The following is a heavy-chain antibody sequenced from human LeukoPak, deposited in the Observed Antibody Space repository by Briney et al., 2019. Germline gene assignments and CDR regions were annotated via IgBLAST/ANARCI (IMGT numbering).Heavy chain of an antibody. D-gene: IGHD3-9*01. V-gene: IGHV3-30*02. Sequence: GGSLRLSCAGSGFTFSSYGMHWVRQAPGKGLEWVAFIRYDGSNKYYADSVKGRFTICRENAKNSLDMQMNSLRAEDTAVYYRARVDILTGYYPFDYWGQGTLVTVSS. CDR1: GFTFSSYG. CDR2: IRYDGSNK. CDR3: ARVDILTGYYPFDY. J-gene: IGHJ4*02.